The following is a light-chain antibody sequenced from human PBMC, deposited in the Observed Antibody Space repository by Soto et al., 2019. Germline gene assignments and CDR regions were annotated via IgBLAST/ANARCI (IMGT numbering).Light chain of an antibody. Sequence: QSVLTQPPSASRTPGQRVTIPCSGSRSDIGSNSVNWYQQLPGAAPRLLIYANDHRPSGVPDRFSASKSGTSASLAISGVRSEDEAFYYCATWSDSLKGWVFGGGTQLTVL. V-gene: IGLV1-44*01. CDR2: AND. CDR3: ATWSDSLKGWV. CDR1: RSDIGSNS. J-gene: IGLJ3*02.